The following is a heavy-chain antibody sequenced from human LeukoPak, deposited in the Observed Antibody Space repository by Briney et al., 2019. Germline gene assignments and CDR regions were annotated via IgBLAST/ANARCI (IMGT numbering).Heavy chain of an antibody. D-gene: IGHD3-10*01. CDR2: ISSSSSYI. CDR3: AREQYYGSGSHPLRFDP. CDR1: GFTFSSYS. Sequence: PGGSLRLSCAASGFTFSSYSMNWVRQAPGKGLEWVSSISSSSSYIYYADSVKGRFTISRDNAKNSLYLQMNSLRAEDTAVYYCAREQYYGSGSHPLRFDPWGQGTLVTVSS. V-gene: IGHV3-21*01. J-gene: IGHJ5*02.